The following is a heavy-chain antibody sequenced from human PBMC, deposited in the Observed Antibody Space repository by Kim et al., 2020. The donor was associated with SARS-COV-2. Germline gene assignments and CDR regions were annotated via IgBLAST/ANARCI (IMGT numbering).Heavy chain of an antibody. CDR2: IWYDGSNK. CDR1: GFTFRSFD. J-gene: IGHJ4*02. V-gene: IGHV3-33*01. Sequence: GGSLRLSCAASGFTFRSFDMHWVRQAPGKGLEWVALIWYDGSNKYYADSVKGRFTISRDNSKNTLYLQMNSLRGEDTAVYYCARDRMITFGGVIAHMYYFDYWGQGTLVTVSS. CDR3: ARDRMITFGGVIAHMYYFDY. D-gene: IGHD3-16*02.